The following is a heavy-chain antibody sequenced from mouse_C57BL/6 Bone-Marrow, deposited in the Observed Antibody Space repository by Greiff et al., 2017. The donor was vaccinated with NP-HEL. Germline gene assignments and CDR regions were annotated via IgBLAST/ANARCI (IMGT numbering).Heavy chain of an antibody. CDR2: IDPNSGGT. Sequence: QVQLQQPGAELVKPGASVKLSCKASGYTFTSYWMHWVKQRPGRGLEWLGRIDPNSGGTKYNDKFKSKANLTVDNPSSTAYMQLSSLTSEDAAVYYCARALITTVVEGFAYWGQGTLVTVSA. CDR1: GYTFTSYW. J-gene: IGHJ3*01. D-gene: IGHD1-1*01. CDR3: ARALITTVVEGFAY. V-gene: IGHV1-72*01.